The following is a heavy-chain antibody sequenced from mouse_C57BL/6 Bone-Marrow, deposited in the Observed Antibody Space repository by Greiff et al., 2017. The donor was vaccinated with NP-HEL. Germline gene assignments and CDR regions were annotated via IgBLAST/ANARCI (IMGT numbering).Heavy chain of an antibody. Sequence: EVMLVESGGGLVQPGESLKLSCESNEYEFPSHDMSWVRKTPEKRLELVAAINSDGGSTYYPDTMERRFIISRDNTKKTLYLQLSSLRSEDTALYYCASSAQLGPHFDYWGQGTTLTVSS. CDR3: ASSAQLGPHFDY. D-gene: IGHD3-1*01. J-gene: IGHJ2*01. V-gene: IGHV5-2*01. CDR2: INSDGGST. CDR1: EYEFPSHD.